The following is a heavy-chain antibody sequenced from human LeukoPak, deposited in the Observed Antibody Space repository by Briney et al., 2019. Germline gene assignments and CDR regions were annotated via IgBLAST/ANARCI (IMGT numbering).Heavy chain of an antibody. V-gene: IGHV1-18*01. CDR2: ISTHNGHT. CDR1: GYTFTKYD. CDR3: ARDLRSGNYDFDY. D-gene: IGHD1-26*01. Sequence: ASVTVSCKASGYTFTKYDITWVRQAPGQGLEWMGWISTHNGHTNYAQKLQGRVTMTTDTSTTTAYMELRSLRSDDTAMYYCARDLRSGNYDFDYWGQGTLVTVSS. J-gene: IGHJ4*02.